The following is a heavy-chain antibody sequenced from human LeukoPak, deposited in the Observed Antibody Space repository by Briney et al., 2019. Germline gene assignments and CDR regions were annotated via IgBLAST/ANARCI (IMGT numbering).Heavy chain of an antibody. Sequence: SETLSLTCTVSGGSISSYYWSWIRQPPGEGLEWIGQIHHSGSTNYNPSLKSRLIISVDTSKNHFSLKLSSVTAADTAVYYCARAPAATGTIDYWGQGTLVTVSS. CDR2: IHHSGST. J-gene: IGHJ4*02. CDR3: ARAPAATGTIDY. CDR1: GGSISSYY. V-gene: IGHV4-59*12. D-gene: IGHD6-13*01.